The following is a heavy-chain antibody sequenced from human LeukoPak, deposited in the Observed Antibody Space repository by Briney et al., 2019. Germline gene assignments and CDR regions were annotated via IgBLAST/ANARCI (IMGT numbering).Heavy chain of an antibody. CDR3: ARHVAGALET. Sequence: GASLRLSCAASGLTFSSYWMGWVRPAPGEGLEWVANIKHDGNQKYHVDSVGGRFIISRDNAKNSMYVQMNSLRAEDTAEYYCARHVAGALETWGQGTLVTVSS. D-gene: IGHD1-26*01. CDR1: GLTFSSYW. V-gene: IGHV3-7*01. CDR2: IKHDGNQK. J-gene: IGHJ5*02.